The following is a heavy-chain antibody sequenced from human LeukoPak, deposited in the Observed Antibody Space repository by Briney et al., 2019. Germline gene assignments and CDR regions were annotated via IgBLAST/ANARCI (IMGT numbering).Heavy chain of an antibody. J-gene: IGHJ3*02. Sequence: GESLKISRTGFGYSFTTYWIGWVRQMPGKGLEWMGIIYPGDSDARYSPSLQGQVTISVDKSISTAYLQWSSLKASDTAMYYCARQGRIVVVTTTHDAFDIWGQGTMVTVSS. CDR1: GYSFTTYW. CDR3: ARQGRIVVVTTTHDAFDI. CDR2: IYPGDSDA. V-gene: IGHV5-51*01. D-gene: IGHD2-21*02.